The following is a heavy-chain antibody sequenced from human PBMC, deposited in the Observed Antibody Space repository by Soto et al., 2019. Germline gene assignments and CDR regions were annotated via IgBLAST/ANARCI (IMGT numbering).Heavy chain of an antibody. Sequence: GGSLRLSCAASGFTFSSYGMHWVRQAPGKGLEWVAVISYDGSNKYYADSVKGRFTISRDNSKNTLYLQMNSLRAEDTAVYYCAKHQEGDYYDSSGYPDYWGQGTLVTVSS. CDR3: AKHQEGDYYDSSGYPDY. V-gene: IGHV3-30*18. CDR2: ISYDGSNK. D-gene: IGHD3-22*01. CDR1: GFTFSSYG. J-gene: IGHJ4*02.